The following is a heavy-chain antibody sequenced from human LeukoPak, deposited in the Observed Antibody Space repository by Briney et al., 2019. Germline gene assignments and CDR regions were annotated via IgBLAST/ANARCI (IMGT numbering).Heavy chain of an antibody. CDR3: ARDRVPGGRNLDNAFDI. Sequence: PGRSLRLSCAASGFTFSSYGIVWVRQAPGKGLEWVALISYEGRNKYYADSVKGRFTISRDNSKNTLLLQMNSLRAEDTAVYYCARDRVPGGRNLDNAFDIWGQGTMVTVSS. CDR1: GFTFSSYG. CDR2: ISYEGRNK. J-gene: IGHJ3*02. D-gene: IGHD3-16*01. V-gene: IGHV3-30*03.